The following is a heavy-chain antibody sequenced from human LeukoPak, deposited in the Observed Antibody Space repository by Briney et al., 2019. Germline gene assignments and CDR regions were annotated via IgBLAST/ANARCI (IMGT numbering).Heavy chain of an antibody. D-gene: IGHD5-12*01. CDR2: ISSSSSYT. V-gene: IGHV3-23*01. CDR1: GFTVSSNS. J-gene: IGHJ4*02. Sequence: PGGPLRLSCTVSGFTVSSNSMSWVRQAPGKGLEWVSSISSSSSYTYYADSVKGRFTISRDNSKNTLYLQMNSLRAEDTAVYYCAKDRLVATVRGSGDYWGQGTLVTVSS. CDR3: AKDRLVATVRGSGDY.